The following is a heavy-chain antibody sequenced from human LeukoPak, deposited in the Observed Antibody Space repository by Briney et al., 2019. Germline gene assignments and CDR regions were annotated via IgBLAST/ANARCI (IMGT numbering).Heavy chain of an antibody. CDR2: INPNSGGT. CDR1: GYTFTVYY. V-gene: IGHV1-2*06. CDR3: ASGGSYSFSGVDYFDY. J-gene: IGHJ4*02. Sequence: GASVKVSCKASGYTFTVYYMHWVRQAPGQGLEWMGRINPNSGGTNYAQEFQGRVTMTRDTSISTAYMELSRLRSDDTAVYYCASGGSYSFSGVDYFDYWGQGTLVTVSS. D-gene: IGHD1-26*01.